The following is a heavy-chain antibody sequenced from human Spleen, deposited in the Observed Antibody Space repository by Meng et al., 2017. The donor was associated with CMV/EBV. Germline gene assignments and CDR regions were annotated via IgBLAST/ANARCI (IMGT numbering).Heavy chain of an antibody. CDR1: GGSVSSGSYY. CDR3: ARSLWSGYSPLGY. J-gene: IGHJ4*02. V-gene: IGHV4-61*01. CDR2: IYYSGST. Sequence: SETLSLTCTVSGGSVSSGSYYWSWIRQPPGKGLEWIGYIYYSGSTNYNPSLKSRVTISVDTSKNQFSLKLSSVTAADTAVYYCARSLWSGYSPLGYWGQGTLVTVSS. D-gene: IGHD3-3*01.